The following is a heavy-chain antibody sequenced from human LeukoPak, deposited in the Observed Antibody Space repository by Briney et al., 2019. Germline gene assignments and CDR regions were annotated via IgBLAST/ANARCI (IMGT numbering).Heavy chain of an antibody. CDR2: ISSSSSYI. V-gene: IGHV3-21*01. Sequence: PGGSLRLSCAASGFTFSSYNMNWVRQAPGKGLEWVSSISSSSSYIYYADSVKGRFTISRDNAKNSLYLQMNSLRAEDTAVYYCARAPPSTVTTVIDYWGQGTLVTVSS. CDR1: GFTFSSYN. CDR3: ARAPPSTVTTVIDY. D-gene: IGHD4-11*01. J-gene: IGHJ4*02.